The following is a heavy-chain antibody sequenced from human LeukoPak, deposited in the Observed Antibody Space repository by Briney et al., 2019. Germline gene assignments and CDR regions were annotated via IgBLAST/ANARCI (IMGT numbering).Heavy chain of an antibody. CDR2: IYYSGST. CDR1: GGSISSYY. Sequence: SETLSLTCTVSGGSISSYYWSWIRQPPGKGLEWIGYIYYSGSTNYNPSLKSRVTISVDTSKNQFSPKLSSVTAADTAVYYCARGSSSSSWACDYWGQGTLVTVSS. D-gene: IGHD6-13*01. CDR3: ARGSSSSSWACDY. J-gene: IGHJ4*02. V-gene: IGHV4-59*01.